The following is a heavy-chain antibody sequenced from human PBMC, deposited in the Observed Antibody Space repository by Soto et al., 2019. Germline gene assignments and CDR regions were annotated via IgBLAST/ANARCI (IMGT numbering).Heavy chain of an antibody. CDR2: INAGSADI. D-gene: IGHD5-18*01. CDR1: GYTFTTYA. V-gene: IGHV1-3*01. Sequence: ASVKVSCKASGYTFTTYALHWVRQAPGQRLEWMGWINAGSADIKYSQKFQGRVTITRDTSASTVYMELSSLRSEDTAVYYCARVGRRAYSYGQFDYWGQGTLVTVSS. J-gene: IGHJ4*02. CDR3: ARVGRRAYSYGQFDY.